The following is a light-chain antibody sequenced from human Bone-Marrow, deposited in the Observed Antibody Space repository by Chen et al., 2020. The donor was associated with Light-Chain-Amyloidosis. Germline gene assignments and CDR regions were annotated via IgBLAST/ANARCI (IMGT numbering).Light chain of an antibody. CDR3: CSYQGCCNPYV. J-gene: IGLJ1*01. CDR1: SSDVGVYTL. V-gene: IGLV2-23*02. CDR2: EVT. Sequence: QSALTQPASVSGSPGQSIPVHCAGTSSDVGVYTLVSWYQQHPGKAPKLMIYEVTKRPSGVSTRFSGSKSGNTASLTISGLQAEDEADYYCCSYQGCCNPYVFGTGTKVTVL.